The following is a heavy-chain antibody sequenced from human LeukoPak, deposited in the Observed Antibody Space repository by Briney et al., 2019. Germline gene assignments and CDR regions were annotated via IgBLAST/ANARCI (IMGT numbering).Heavy chain of an antibody. CDR2: IDWDDDK. V-gene: IGHV2-70*04. CDR1: GFSLSTSGMR. Sequence: SGPTLVNPTQTLTLTCTFSGFSLSTSGMRVSWIRQPPGKALEWLARIDWDDDKFYSTSLKTRLTISKDTSKNQVVLTMTNMDPVDTGTYYCARVGEYSYGGSYYFDYWGQGTLVTVSS. D-gene: IGHD5-18*01. J-gene: IGHJ4*02. CDR3: ARVGEYSYGGSYYFDY.